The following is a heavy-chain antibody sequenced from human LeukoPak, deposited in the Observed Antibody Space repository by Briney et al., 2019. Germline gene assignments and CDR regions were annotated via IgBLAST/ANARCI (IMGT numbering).Heavy chain of an antibody. D-gene: IGHD2-2*02. CDR1: GGSICSYY. V-gene: IGHV4-59*01. CDR3: ARDMGYCSSTSCYRMLPTDPYAFDI. J-gene: IGHJ3*02. CDR2: IYYSGST. Sequence: PSETLSLTCTVSGGSICSYYWSWIRQPPGKGLEWIGYIYYSGSTNYNPSLKSRVTISVDTSKNQFSLKLSSVTAADTAVYYCARDMGYCSSTSCYRMLPTDPYAFDIWGQGTMVTVSS.